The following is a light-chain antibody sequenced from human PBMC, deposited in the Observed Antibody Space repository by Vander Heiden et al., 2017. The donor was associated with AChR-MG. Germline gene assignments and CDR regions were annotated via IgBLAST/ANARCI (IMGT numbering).Light chain of an antibody. CDR1: NIGSKS. J-gene: IGLJ2*01. CDR2: DDS. Sequence: SYVLTQPPSVSVAPGRTATITCAGNNIGSKSVHWYQQKLGQAPVLVVYDDSDRPSGIPERISGSNSGNTATLTISRVEAGDEGDYYCQVWDSVSDPVVFGGGTKLTVL. CDR3: QVWDSVSDPVV. V-gene: IGLV3-21*02.